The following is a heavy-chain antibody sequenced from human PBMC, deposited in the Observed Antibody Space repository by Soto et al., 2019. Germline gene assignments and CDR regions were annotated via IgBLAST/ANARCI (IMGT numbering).Heavy chain of an antibody. V-gene: IGHV4-39*01. J-gene: IGHJ4*02. CDR2: IYYTGIT. Sequence: PSETLSLTCTVSGGSISSSSYYWGWIRQPPGKGLEWIGNIYYTGITHYNPSLKSRATISIDTSKSQFSLNLNSVTATDTAVYYCARPARQDTVAGNYWGQGTLVTVSS. CDR3: ARPARQDTVAGNY. CDR1: GGSISSSSYY. D-gene: IGHD6-19*01.